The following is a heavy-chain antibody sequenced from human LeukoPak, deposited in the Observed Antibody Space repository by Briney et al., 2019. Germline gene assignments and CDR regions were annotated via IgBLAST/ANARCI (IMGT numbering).Heavy chain of an antibody. D-gene: IGHD5-18*01. CDR2: SGST. V-gene: IGHV4-38-2*02. CDR3: ARSRGYSYGTTFLDY. Sequence: SETLSLTCTVSGYSISSGYYWGWIRQPPGKGLEWIGSGSTYYNPSLKSRVTISVDTSKNQFSLKLTSVTAADTAVYYCARSRGYSYGTTFLDYWGQGTLVTVSS. J-gene: IGHJ4*02. CDR1: GYSISSGYY.